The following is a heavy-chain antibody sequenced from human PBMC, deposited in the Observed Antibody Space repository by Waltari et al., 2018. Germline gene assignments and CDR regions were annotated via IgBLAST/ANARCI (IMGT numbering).Heavy chain of an antibody. CDR2: IYPGATP. CDR1: GGSIISYS. V-gene: IGHV4-4*07. Sequence: QVQLQESGPGLVKPSEPLSLTCTVSGGSIISYSWSWIRQPAGKGLEWIGRIYPGATPYYNPSLQTRIMMSVDTSQNQFSLKLSSVTAADTAVYYCARIYGSGTFIYMDVWGKGTTVTVSS. CDR3: ARIYGSGTFIYMDV. D-gene: IGHD3-10*01. J-gene: IGHJ6*03.